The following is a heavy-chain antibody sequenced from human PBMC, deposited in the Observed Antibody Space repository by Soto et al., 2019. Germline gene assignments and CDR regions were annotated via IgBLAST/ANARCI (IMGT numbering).Heavy chain of an antibody. J-gene: IGHJ4*02. Sequence: AGGSLRLSCAASGFTFSACAMSWVRQAPGKGLEWVSAISGSGGNIDYADSVKGRFTISRDNSKNTLYLQMNSLRAEDTAMYYCAKGGRKVESRSLWRDIVPTTWFFIDFWGQGTLVTVSS. D-gene: IGHD5-12*01. V-gene: IGHV3-23*01. CDR1: GFTFSACA. CDR3: AKGGRKVESRSLWRDIVPTTWFFIDF. CDR2: ISGSGGNI.